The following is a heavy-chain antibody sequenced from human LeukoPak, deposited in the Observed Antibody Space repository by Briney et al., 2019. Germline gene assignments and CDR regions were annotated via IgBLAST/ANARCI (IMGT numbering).Heavy chain of an antibody. J-gene: IGHJ4*02. CDR1: GGSISSGSYY. CDR2: MYTSGST. Sequence: SQTLSLTCTVSGGSISSGSYYWSWIRQPAGQGLEYIGRMYTSGSTNYNPSLKSRVTISVDTSKNQFSLKLSSVTAADTAVYYCATSSGNYYYWGQGTLVTVSS. V-gene: IGHV4-61*02. CDR3: ATSSGNYYY. D-gene: IGHD1-26*01.